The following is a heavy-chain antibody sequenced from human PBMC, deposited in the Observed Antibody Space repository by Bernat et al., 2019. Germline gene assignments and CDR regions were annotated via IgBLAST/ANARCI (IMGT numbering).Heavy chain of an antibody. CDR1: GNTFTGYY. CDR3: ARSPPNWGVDY. D-gene: IGHD7-27*01. V-gene: IGHV1-2*04. J-gene: IGHJ4*02. Sequence: QVQLVQSGAEVKKSGASVKVSCRAPGNTFTGYYMHWVRQAPGQGLEWMGWINPNNGDTNYAQKFQGWVTMTRDTSISTAYMELYRLTSDDTAVYYCARSPPNWGVDYWGQGTLVTVSS. CDR2: INPNNGDT.